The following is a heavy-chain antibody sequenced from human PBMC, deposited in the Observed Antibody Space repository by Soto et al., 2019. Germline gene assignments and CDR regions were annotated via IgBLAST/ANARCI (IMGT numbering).Heavy chain of an antibody. D-gene: IGHD3-3*01. CDR1: GFSLTTSGVG. CDR2: IYWDDDK. CDR3: AHRVLRTVFGLVTTTAIYFDF. Sequence: QITLNESGPTQVKPRQTLTMTCTFSGFSLTTSGVGLGWIRQSPGQAPEWLALIYWDDDKRYSPSLKSRLTITKDTSKNQVVLTMADLDPADTATYYCAHRVLRTVFGLVTTTAIYFDFWGQGTPVAVSS. V-gene: IGHV2-5*02. J-gene: IGHJ4*02.